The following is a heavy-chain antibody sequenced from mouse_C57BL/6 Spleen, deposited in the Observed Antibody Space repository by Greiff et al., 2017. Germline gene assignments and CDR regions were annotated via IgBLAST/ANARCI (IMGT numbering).Heavy chain of an antibody. D-gene: IGHD1-1*01. CDR2: INPSSGYT. J-gene: IGHJ2*01. CDR3: ARSSSPFDY. CDR1: GYTFTSYT. V-gene: IGHV1-4*01. Sequence: VQLVESGAELARPGASVKMSCKASGYTFTSYTMHWVKQRPGQGLEWIGYINPSSGYTKYNQKFKDKATLTADKSSSTAYMQLSSLKSEDSAVYYCARSSSPFDYWGQGTTLTVSS.